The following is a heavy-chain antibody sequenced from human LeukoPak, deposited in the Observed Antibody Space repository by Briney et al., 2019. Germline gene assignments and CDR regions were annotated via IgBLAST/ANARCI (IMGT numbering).Heavy chain of an antibody. V-gene: IGHV1-69*05. CDR1: GGTFSSYA. Sequence: SVKVSCKACGGTFSSYAISWVRQAPGQGLEWMGGIIPIFGTANYAQKFQGRVTITTDESTSTAYMELSSLRSEDTAVYYCARANLGDGYRRPYYYYMDVWGEGTTVTVSS. D-gene: IGHD5-24*01. CDR2: IIPIFGTA. J-gene: IGHJ6*03. CDR3: ARANLGDGYRRPYYYYMDV.